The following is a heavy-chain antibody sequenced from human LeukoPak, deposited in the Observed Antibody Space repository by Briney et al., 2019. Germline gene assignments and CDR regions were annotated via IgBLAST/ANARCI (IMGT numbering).Heavy chain of an antibody. Sequence: PGGSLRLSCAASGFTFSSYDMNWVRQAPGKGLEWVSYISSTGTTIYYADSVKGRFTISRDNAKNSLYLQMNSLRAEDTAVYYCARESEDVLSNSSYYYYYYGMDVWGQGTTVTVSS. D-gene: IGHD3-9*01. V-gene: IGHV3-48*03. J-gene: IGHJ6*02. CDR2: ISSTGTTI. CDR1: GFTFSSYD. CDR3: ARESEDVLSNSSYYYYYYGMDV.